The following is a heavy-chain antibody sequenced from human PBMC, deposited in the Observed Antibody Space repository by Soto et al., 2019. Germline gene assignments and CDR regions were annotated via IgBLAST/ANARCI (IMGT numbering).Heavy chain of an antibody. D-gene: IGHD3-22*01. Sequence: SETLSLTCAVSGGSFSGYIWTWIRQTPGKGLQWIGQINHSGSSIYNPSLKNRVTISTMSNNKFSLELSSVTAADTAIYYCAKDTYYYDSSGYYVFDYWGQGALVTVSS. V-gene: IGHV4-34*01. J-gene: IGHJ4*02. CDR2: INHSGSS. CDR1: GGSFSGYI. CDR3: AKDTYYYDSSGYYVFDY.